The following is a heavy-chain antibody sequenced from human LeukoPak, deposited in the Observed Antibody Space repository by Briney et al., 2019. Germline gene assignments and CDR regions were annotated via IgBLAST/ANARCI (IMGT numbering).Heavy chain of an antibody. J-gene: IGHJ5*02. CDR3: ARGWARPYYYGSGSYFPDHTRRFDP. V-gene: IGHV4-34*01. CDR1: GGSFSGYY. CDR2: INHSGST. Sequence: RPSETLSLTCAVYGGSFSGYYWSWIRQPPGKGLEWIGEINHSGSTNYNPSLKSRVTISVDTSKNQFSLKLSSVTAADTAVYYCARGWARPYYYGSGSYFPDHTRRFDPWGQGTLVTVSS. D-gene: IGHD3-10*01.